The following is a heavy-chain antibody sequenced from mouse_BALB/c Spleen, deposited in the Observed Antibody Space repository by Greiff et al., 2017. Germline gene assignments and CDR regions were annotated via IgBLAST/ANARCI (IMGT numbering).Heavy chain of an antibody. V-gene: IGHV7-3*02. CDR2: IRNKANGYTT. J-gene: IGHJ3*01. CDR1: GFTFTDYY. Sequence: EVKLVESGGGLVQPGGSLRLSCATSGFTFTDYYMSWVRQPPGKALEWLGFIRNKANGYTTEYSASVKGRFTISRDNSQSILYLQMNTLRAEDSATYYCARDKTGTRGFAYWGQGTLVTVSA. D-gene: IGHD4-1*01. CDR3: ARDKTGTRGFAY.